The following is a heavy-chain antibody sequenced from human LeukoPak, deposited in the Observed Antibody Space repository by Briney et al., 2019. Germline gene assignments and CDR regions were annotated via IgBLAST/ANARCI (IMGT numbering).Heavy chain of an antibody. D-gene: IGHD2-15*01. J-gene: IGHJ6*02. CDR1: GFTVSSNY. CDR3: ARGVIPWWTPYYYYGMDV. V-gene: IGHV3-53*04. Sequence: GGSLRLSCAASGFTVSSNYMSWVRQAPGKGLEWVSVIYSGGSTYYADSVKGRFTISRHNSKNTLYLQMNSLRAEDTAVYYCARGVIPWWTPYYYYGMDVWGQGTTVTVSS. CDR2: IYSGGST.